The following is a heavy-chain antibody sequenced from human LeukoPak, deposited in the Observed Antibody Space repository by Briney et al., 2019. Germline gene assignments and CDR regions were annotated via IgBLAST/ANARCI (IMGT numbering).Heavy chain of an antibody. CDR3: AKDTKAGYSGFGIFDY. V-gene: IGHV3-43D*03. D-gene: IGHD5-12*01. Sequence: PRGSLRLSCVASGFTFDDCAMNWVRQAPGKGLEWVSLITWDGIVTYYTDSVEGRFTISRDNSKNSLYLQMDSLRAEDTAIYYCAKDTKAGYSGFGIFDYWGQGALVTVSS. CDR2: ITWDGIVT. CDR1: GFTFDDCA. J-gene: IGHJ4*02.